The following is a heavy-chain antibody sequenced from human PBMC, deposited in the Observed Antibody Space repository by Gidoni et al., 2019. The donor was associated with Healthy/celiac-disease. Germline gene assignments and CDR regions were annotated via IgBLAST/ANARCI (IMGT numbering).Heavy chain of an antibody. V-gene: IGHV3-30*18. D-gene: IGHD2-2*01. J-gene: IGHJ5*02. CDR3: AKEVVPAAIHNWFDP. Sequence: QVQLVESGGGVVQPGRSLRLSCAASGFTFSSYGMHWVRQAPGKGLEWVAVISYDGSNKYYADSVKGRFTISRDNSKNTLYLQMNSLRAEDTAVYYCAKEVVPAAIHNWFDPWGQGTLVTVSS. CDR1: GFTFSSYG. CDR2: ISYDGSNK.